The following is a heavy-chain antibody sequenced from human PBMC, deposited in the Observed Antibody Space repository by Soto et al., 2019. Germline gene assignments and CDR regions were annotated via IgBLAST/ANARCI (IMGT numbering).Heavy chain of an antibody. D-gene: IGHD4-17*01. V-gene: IGHV4-34*01. J-gene: IGHJ6*03. CDR1: GGSFSGYY. CDR2: INHSGST. Sequence: SETLSLTCAVYGGSFSGYYWSWIRQPPWKGLEWIGEINHSGSTNYNPSLKSRVTISVDTSKNQFSLKLSSVTAADTAVYYCARGGSTVTSHWGPSRYYYYYYMDVWGKGTTVTVSS. CDR3: ARGGSTVTSHWGPSRYYYYYYMDV.